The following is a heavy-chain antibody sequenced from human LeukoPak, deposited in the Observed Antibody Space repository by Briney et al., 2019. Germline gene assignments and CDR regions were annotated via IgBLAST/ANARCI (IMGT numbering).Heavy chain of an antibody. V-gene: IGHV3-23*01. CDR3: ARDITAMVIDYYYYMDV. CDR2: ISGSGGSS. D-gene: IGHD5-18*01. J-gene: IGHJ6*03. CDR1: GFTFSSYA. Sequence: GGSLRLSCAASGFTFSSYAMSWVRQAPGKGLEWVSAISGSGGSSYYADSVKGRFTISRDNSKNTLYLQMNSLRVEDTAVYYCARDITAMVIDYYYYMDVWGKGTTVTVSS.